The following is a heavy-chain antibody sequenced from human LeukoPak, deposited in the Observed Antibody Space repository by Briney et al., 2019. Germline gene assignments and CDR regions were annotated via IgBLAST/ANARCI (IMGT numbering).Heavy chain of an antibody. Sequence: GESLRLACAAAGFTFSGHWMHCVRQAPAKGLVWLSRINNDGSDTVYADSVKGRFTISRDNAKNTLYLQMNSLRAEDTAVYYCARGSSGPDFWGQGSLVTVSS. V-gene: IGHV3-74*01. CDR3: ARGSSGPDF. CDR2: INNDGSDT. J-gene: IGHJ4*02. CDR1: GFTFSGHW.